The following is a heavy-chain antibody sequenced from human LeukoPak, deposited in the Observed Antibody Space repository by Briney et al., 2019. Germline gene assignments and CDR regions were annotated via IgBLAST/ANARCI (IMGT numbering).Heavy chain of an antibody. Sequence: GGSLRLSCAASGFTFSYFWMSWVRQAPGKGLEWVANINPDGSEKNYVDSVKGRFTISRDSAKNSLYLQMDSLRAEDTAIYYCAGGGLLSRYWGQGTLVTVSS. V-gene: IGHV3-7*01. J-gene: IGHJ4*02. CDR1: GFTFSYFW. CDR2: INPDGSEK. CDR3: AGGGLLSRY. D-gene: IGHD1-26*01.